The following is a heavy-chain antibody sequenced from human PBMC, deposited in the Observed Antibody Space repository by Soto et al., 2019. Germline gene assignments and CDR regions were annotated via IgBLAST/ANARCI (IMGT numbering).Heavy chain of an antibody. CDR1: GFTVSSNY. D-gene: IGHD3-9*01. Sequence: GGSLRLSCAASGFTVSSNYMSWVRQAPGKGLEWVSVIYSGGSTYYADSVKGRFTISRDNSKNTLYLQMNSLRAEDTAVYYCAIDILTGYYNFDYWGQGTLVTVSS. CDR3: AIDILTGYYNFDY. V-gene: IGHV3-66*01. J-gene: IGHJ4*02. CDR2: IYSGGST.